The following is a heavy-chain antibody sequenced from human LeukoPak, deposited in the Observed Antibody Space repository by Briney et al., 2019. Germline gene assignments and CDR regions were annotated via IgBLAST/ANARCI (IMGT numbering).Heavy chain of an antibody. CDR3: AGGSGWYGGTDY. CDR2: IYTSGST. V-gene: IGHV4-61*02. CDR1: GGSISSGSYY. J-gene: IGHJ4*02. Sequence: SETLSLTCTVSGGSISSGSYYWSWIRQPAGKGLEWIGRIYTSGSTNYNPSLKSRVTISVDTSKNQFSLKLSSVTAADTAVYYCAGGSGWYGGTDYWGQGTLVTVSS. D-gene: IGHD6-19*01.